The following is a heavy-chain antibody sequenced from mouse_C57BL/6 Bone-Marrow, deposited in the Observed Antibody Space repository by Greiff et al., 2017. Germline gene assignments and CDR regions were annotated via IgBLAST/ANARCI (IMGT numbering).Heavy chain of an antibody. V-gene: IGHV5-9-1*02. CDR3: TNYGNYDAMDY. J-gene: IGHJ4*01. CDR1: GFTFSSYA. CDR2: ISSGGDYI. D-gene: IGHD2-1*01. Sequence: EVQGVESGEGLVKPGGSLKLSCAASGFTFSSYAMSWVRQTPEKRLEWVAYISSGGDYIYYADTVKGRFTISRDNARNTLYLQMSSLKSEDTAMYYCTNYGNYDAMDYWGQGTSVTVSS.